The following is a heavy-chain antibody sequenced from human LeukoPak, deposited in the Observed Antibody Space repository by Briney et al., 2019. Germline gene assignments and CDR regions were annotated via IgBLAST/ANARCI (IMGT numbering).Heavy chain of an antibody. CDR3: AKDLGVYKWNHQTPFDY. CDR1: GFTFSSYG. CDR2: IRYDGSNK. Sequence: GGSLRLSCAASGFTFSSYGMHWVRQAPGKGLEGVAFIRYDGSNKYYEDSVKGRFTISRNNSKNTLYLKMNSLRAEDTAVYYCAKDLGVYKWNHQTPFDYWGQGTLVTVSS. D-gene: IGHD1-14*01. J-gene: IGHJ4*02. V-gene: IGHV3-30*02.